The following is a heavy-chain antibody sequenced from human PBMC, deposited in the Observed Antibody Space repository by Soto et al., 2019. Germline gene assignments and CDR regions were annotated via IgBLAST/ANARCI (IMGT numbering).Heavy chain of an antibody. J-gene: IGHJ5*02. CDR2: ITGTGAAT. V-gene: IGHV3-23*01. D-gene: IGHD3-10*01. CDR1: GFIFSNSA. Sequence: GGSLRLSCAASGFIFSNSAMTWVRQAPGKGLEWVSAITGTGAATHYADSVKGRFTISRDNSRSMVYLQMNSLSAEDTAVYYCAKVERGSPPPSWGQGTLVTVSS. CDR3: AKVERGSPPPS.